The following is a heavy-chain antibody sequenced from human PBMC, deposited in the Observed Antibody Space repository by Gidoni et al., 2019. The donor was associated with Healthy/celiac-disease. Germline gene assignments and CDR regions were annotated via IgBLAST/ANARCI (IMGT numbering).Heavy chain of an antibody. J-gene: IGHJ4*02. CDR3: ARGEGCSSTSCFFDY. CDR1: GGTFRRYA. Sequence: QVQLVQSGAEVKKPGSSVKVSCQASGGTFRRYAISWVRQAPGQGLEWMGRIIPILGIANYAQKFQGRVTITADKSTSTAYMELSSLRSEDTAVYYCARGEGCSSTSCFFDYWGQGTLVTVSS. CDR2: IIPILGIA. D-gene: IGHD2-2*01. V-gene: IGHV1-69*04.